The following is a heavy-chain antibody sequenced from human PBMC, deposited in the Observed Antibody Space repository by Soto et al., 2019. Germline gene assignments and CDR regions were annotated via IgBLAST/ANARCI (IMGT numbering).Heavy chain of an antibody. CDR3: ARVPTGGYDWN. CDR2: LNSDGSTT. J-gene: IGHJ4*02. D-gene: IGHD5-12*01. Sequence: EVQLVESGGGLVQPGGSLRLSCAASGFTFSSYWMHWVRQPPGKGLVWVSRLNSDGSTTNYADPVKGRFTISRHNAKNTLYLQMNSLRAEDTAVYYCARVPTGGYDWNWGQGTLVTVSS. CDR1: GFTFSSYW. V-gene: IGHV3-74*01.